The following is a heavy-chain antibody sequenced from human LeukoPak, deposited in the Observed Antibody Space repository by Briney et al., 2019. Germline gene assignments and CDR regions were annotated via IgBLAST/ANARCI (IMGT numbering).Heavy chain of an antibody. CDR3: AKDIHCSSTSCRNPDYYYYGMDV. CDR2: ISWDGGST. Sequence: GGSLRLSCAASGFTFDDYAMHWVRQAPGKGLEWVSLISWDGGSTYYADSVKGRFTISRDNSKNSLYLQMNSLRAEDTALYYCAKDIHCSSTSCRNPDYYYYGMDVWGQGTTVTV. V-gene: IGHV3-43D*03. CDR1: GFTFDDYA. J-gene: IGHJ6*02. D-gene: IGHD2-2*01.